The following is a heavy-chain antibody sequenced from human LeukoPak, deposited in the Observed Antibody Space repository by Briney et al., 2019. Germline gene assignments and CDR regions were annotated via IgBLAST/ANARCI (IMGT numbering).Heavy chain of an antibody. CDR3: ARDPLSIAAAASFDYYGMDV. D-gene: IGHD6-13*01. CDR2: IWFDGSNK. Sequence: GSLRLSCAASGFTFSSYGMHWVRQAPGKGLEWVAVIWFDGSNKYYADSAKGRFTISRDNSKNTLYLQMNSLRAEDTAVYYCARDPLSIAAAASFDYYGMDVWGQGTTVTVSS. CDR1: GFTFSSYG. V-gene: IGHV3-33*01. J-gene: IGHJ6*02.